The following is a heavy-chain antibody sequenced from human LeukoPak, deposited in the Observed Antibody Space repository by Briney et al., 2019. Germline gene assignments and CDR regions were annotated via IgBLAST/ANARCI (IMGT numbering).Heavy chain of an antibody. Sequence: SETLSLTCTVSGGSISSHYWSWIRQPPGKGLEWIGYIYYSGSTNYNPSLKSRVTISVDTSKNQFSLKLSSVTAADTAVYYCARVLGDFWSGHNQGGFDYWGQGTLVTVSS. CDR2: IYYSGST. V-gene: IGHV4-59*11. J-gene: IGHJ4*02. D-gene: IGHD3-3*01. CDR3: ARVLGDFWSGHNQGGFDY. CDR1: GGSISSHY.